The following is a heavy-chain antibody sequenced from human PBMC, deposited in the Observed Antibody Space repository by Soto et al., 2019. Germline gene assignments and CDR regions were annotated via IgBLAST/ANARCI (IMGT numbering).Heavy chain of an antibody. CDR1: GGSISSGGYY. D-gene: IGHD2-15*01. CDR2: IYYGGST. Sequence: SETLSLTCTVSGGSISSGGYYWSWIRQHPGKGLEWIGYIYYGGSTYYNPSLKSRVTISVDTSKNQFSLKLSSVTAADTAVYYCARHGVCSGGSCYPGWYFDYWGQGTLVTVS. J-gene: IGHJ4*02. V-gene: IGHV4-31*03. CDR3: ARHGVCSGGSCYPGWYFDY.